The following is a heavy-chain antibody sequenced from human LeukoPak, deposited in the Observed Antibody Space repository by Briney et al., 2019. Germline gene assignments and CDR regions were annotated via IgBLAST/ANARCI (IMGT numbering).Heavy chain of an antibody. CDR3: ARQRGTTTTRYFDY. CDR2: IYPGDSDT. CDR1: GYSFVSYW. V-gene: IGHV5-51*01. D-gene: IGHD1-1*01. J-gene: IGHJ4*02. Sequence: GESLKISCKGSGYSFVSYWIAWVRQMPGKGLEWMGIIYPGDSDTRYSPSFQGQVTISTDKSISTAYLQWSSLKASDTAMYYCARQRGTTTTRYFDYWGREPWSPSPQ.